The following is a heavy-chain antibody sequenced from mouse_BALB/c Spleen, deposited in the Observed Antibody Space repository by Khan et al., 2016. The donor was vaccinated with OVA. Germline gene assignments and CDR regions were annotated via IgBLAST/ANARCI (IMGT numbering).Heavy chain of an antibody. V-gene: IGHV5-17*02. CDR3: ATSYYCGYYIKY. CDR1: GFTFSSYG. J-gene: IGHJ2*01. CDR2: INGDSSTI. Sequence: EVELVESGGGLVQPGGSRKLSCAASGFTFSSYGMYWVRQAPEKGLEWVAYINGDSSTIYYADTVKGRFTISRDNPNNTLFLQMTSLMSEDTAMYYCATSYYCGYYIKYWGQGTTLTVSS. D-gene: IGHD1-1*01.